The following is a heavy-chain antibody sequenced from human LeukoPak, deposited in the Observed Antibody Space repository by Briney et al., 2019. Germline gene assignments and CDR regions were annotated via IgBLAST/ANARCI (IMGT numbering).Heavy chain of an antibody. CDR3: ARRIAAAGMCYFDY. Sequence: ASVKVSCKASGYTFTGYYMHWVRQAPGQGLEWMGWINPNSGGTNYAQKFQGRVTMTRDTSISTAYMELSRLRSDDTAVYYCARRIAAAGMCYFDYWGQGTLVTVSS. CDR2: INPNSGGT. D-gene: IGHD6-13*01. J-gene: IGHJ4*02. CDR1: GYTFTGYY. V-gene: IGHV1-2*02.